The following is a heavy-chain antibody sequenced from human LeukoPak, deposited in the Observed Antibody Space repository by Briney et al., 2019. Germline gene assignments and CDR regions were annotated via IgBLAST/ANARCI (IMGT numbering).Heavy chain of an antibody. CDR3: ARVYNGMDV. J-gene: IGHJ6*02. CDR2: ISSDGGST. V-gene: IGHV3-64*01. Sequence: GGSLRLSGAASGFTFSRFAIHWVRQTPGKGLEYVSAISSDGGSTYYANSVKGRFTISRDNSKNTLYLQMGSLRAEDMAVYYCARVYNGMDVWGQGTTVTVSS. CDR1: GFTFSRFA.